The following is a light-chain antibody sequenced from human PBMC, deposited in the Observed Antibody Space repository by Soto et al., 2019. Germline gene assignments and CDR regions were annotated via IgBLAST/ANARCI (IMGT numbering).Light chain of an antibody. Sequence: IQMTQSPSSLSASVGDRVTITCRASQSISSYLNWYQQKPGKAPKLLIYSASSLHSGVPSRFSGSGSGTDFTLTISSLQPEDFATYYCQQSYSTPPTFVAGTQVEIK. CDR3: QQSYSTPPT. CDR2: SAS. J-gene: IGKJ4*01. V-gene: IGKV1-39*01. CDR1: QSISSY.